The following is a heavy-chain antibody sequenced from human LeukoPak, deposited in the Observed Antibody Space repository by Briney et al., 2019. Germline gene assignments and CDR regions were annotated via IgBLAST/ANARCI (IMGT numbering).Heavy chain of an antibody. CDR1: GYTFTSYG. J-gene: IGHJ4*02. D-gene: IGHD3/OR15-3a*01. Sequence: ASVKVSCKASGYTFTSYGISWVRQAPGQGLEWMGRISAYNGNTNYAQKLQGRVTMTTDTSTSTAYMELRSVRSDDTAVYYCARVLDWGTPSDYWGQGTLVTVSS. V-gene: IGHV1-18*04. CDR3: ARVLDWGTPSDY. CDR2: ISAYNGNT.